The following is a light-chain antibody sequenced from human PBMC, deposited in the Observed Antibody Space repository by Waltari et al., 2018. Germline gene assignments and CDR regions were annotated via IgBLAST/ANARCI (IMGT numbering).Light chain of an antibody. CDR2: YDS. V-gene: IGLV3-21*01. J-gene: IGLJ1*01. CDR3: QVWDANTDPGV. Sequence: SYVLTQPPSVAAAPGETARVTCGGNNIERQSVHWYQQKPGQAPVLVISYDSDRPSGIPERFSGSNSGDTATLTISRVEAGDEADYYCQVWDANTDPGVFGTGTEVTVL. CDR1: NIERQS.